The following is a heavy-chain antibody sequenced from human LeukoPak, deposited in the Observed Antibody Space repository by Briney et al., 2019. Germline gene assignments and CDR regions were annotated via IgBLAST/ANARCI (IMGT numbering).Heavy chain of an antibody. CDR2: ISSSSSYI. Sequence: GGSLRLSCAASGFTFSSYSMNWVRKAPGKGLEWVSSISSSSSYIYYADSVKGRFTISRDNAKNSLYLQMNSLRAEDTAVYYCARPVYDFWSGLDYWGQGTLVTVSS. J-gene: IGHJ4*02. CDR1: GFTFSSYS. V-gene: IGHV3-21*01. D-gene: IGHD3-3*01. CDR3: ARPVYDFWSGLDY.